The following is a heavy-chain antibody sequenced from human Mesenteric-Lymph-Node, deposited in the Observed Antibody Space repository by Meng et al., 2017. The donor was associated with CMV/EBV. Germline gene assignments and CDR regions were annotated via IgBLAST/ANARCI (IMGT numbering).Heavy chain of an antibody. V-gene: IGHV3-20*04. CDR1: GFTFDDYG. CDR3: AIRGYSYGYDYYGMDV. J-gene: IGHJ6*02. Sequence: GESLKISCAASGFTFDDYGMSWVRQAPGKGLEWVSGINWNGGSTGYADSVKGRFTISRDNAKNSLYLQMNSLRAEDTAVYYCAIRGYSYGYDYYGMDVWGQGTTVTVSS. CDR2: INWNGGST. D-gene: IGHD5-18*01.